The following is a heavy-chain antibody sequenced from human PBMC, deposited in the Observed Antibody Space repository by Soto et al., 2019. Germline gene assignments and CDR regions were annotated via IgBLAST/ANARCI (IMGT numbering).Heavy chain of an antibody. Sequence: GGSLRLSCAASGFTFSSYDMHWVRQATGKGLEWVSAIGTAGDTYYPGSVKGRFTISRENAKNSLYLQMNSLRAGDTAVYYCARGTYGSSWTDDAFDIWGQGTMVTVSS. V-gene: IGHV3-13*01. CDR3: ARGTYGSSWTDDAFDI. D-gene: IGHD6-13*01. CDR2: IGTAGDT. CDR1: GFTFSSYD. J-gene: IGHJ3*02.